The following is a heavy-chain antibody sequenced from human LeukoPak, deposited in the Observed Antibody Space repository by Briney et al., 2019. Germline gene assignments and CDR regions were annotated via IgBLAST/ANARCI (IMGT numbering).Heavy chain of an antibody. CDR3: ARSFGTANNWFDP. CDR2: ISSSSYI. Sequence: GGSLRLSCAASGFTFSSYSTNWVRQAPGKGLEWVSSISSSSYIYYADSVKGRFTISRDNAKNSLYLQMNSLRAEDTAVYYCARSFGTANNWFDPWGQGTLVTVSS. V-gene: IGHV3-21*01. CDR1: GFTFSSYS. J-gene: IGHJ5*02. D-gene: IGHD1-14*01.